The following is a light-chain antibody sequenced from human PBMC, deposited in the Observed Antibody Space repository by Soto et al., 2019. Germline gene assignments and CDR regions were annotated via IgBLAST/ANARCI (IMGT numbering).Light chain of an antibody. V-gene: IGKV1-39*01. CDR1: QSISSY. CDR3: QQSYTTPWT. CDR2: AAS. J-gene: IGKJ1*01. Sequence: DIQMTQSPSSLSASVGDRVTITCRASQSISSYLNWYQQKPGKAPKLLIYAASSLQSGVPSRFSGSGSGTDFTLTISSLQPEDFATYYGQQSYTTPWTFGQGTKMGIK.